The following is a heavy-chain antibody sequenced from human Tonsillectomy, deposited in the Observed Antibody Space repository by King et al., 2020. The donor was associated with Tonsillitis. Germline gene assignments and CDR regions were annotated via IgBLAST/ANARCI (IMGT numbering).Heavy chain of an antibody. D-gene: IGHD3-16*01. Sequence: QLVQSGGGLVQPGGSPRLSCSASGFTFSTYAMHWVRQAPGKGLEYVSSISSNGANTYYADSVKGRLTISRDNSKNTLFLQMTSLRVEDTAVYYCVRGHRDTYFDYWGQGTLVTVSS. CDR3: VRGHRDTYFDY. CDR2: ISSNGANT. J-gene: IGHJ4*02. V-gene: IGHV3-64D*06. CDR1: GFTFSTYA.